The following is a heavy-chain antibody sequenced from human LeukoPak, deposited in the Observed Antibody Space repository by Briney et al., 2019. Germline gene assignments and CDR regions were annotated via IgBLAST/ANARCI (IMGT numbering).Heavy chain of an antibody. D-gene: IGHD5-24*01. J-gene: IGHJ4*02. CDR2: ISSSGSTI. V-gene: IGHV3-48*03. CDR1: GVTFSSYE. Sequence: GGSLRLSCAASGVTFSSYEMNWVRRAPGKRVQEVSDISSSGSTIYYADSAKGRFTISRDNAKNSLYLQMNSLRAEDTAVYYCASETWLQSYYFDYWGQGTLVTVSS. CDR3: ASETWLQSYYFDY.